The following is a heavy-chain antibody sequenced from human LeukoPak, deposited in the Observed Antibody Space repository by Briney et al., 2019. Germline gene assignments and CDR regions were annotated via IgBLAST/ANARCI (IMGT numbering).Heavy chain of an antibody. CDR3: ARARPHYDILTAYDPAFDI. Sequence: EGSLRLSCAASGFTFSDYYMSWIRQAPGKGLEWVSYISSSGSTIYYADSVKGRFTISRDNAKNSLYLQMNSLRAEDTAVYYCARARPHYDILTAYDPAFDIWGQGTMVTVSS. J-gene: IGHJ3*02. CDR1: GFTFSDYY. D-gene: IGHD3-9*01. CDR2: ISSSGSTI. V-gene: IGHV3-11*01.